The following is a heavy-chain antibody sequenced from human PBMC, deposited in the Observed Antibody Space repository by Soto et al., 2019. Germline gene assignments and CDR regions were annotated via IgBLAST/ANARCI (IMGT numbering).Heavy chain of an antibody. CDR3: ARGTVRGYCSSTSCPYSYYYYGMDV. CDR2: IWYDGSNK. CDR1: GFTFSSYG. Sequence: GGSLRLSCAASGFTFSSYGMHWVRQAPGKGLEWVAVIWYDGSNKYYADSVKGRFTISRDNSKNTLYLQMNSLRAEDTAVYYCARGTVRGYCSSTSCPYSYYYYGMDVWGQGTTVTVSS. J-gene: IGHJ6*02. V-gene: IGHV3-33*01. D-gene: IGHD2-2*01.